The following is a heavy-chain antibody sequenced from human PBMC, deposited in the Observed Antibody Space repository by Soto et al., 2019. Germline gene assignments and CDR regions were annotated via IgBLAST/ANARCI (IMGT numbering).Heavy chain of an antibody. V-gene: IGHV3-33*01. CDR3: ARDIVRGYDFCSGSDWFDP. CDR1: GFTFSSYG. Sequence: QVQLVESGGGVVQPGRSLRLSCAASGFTFSSYGMHWVRQAPGKGLEWVAVIWYDGSNKYYADSVKGRFTISRDNSKNTLYLQMNSLRAEDTAVYYCARDIVRGYDFCSGSDWFDPWGQGTLVTVSS. D-gene: IGHD3-3*01. CDR2: IWYDGSNK. J-gene: IGHJ5*02.